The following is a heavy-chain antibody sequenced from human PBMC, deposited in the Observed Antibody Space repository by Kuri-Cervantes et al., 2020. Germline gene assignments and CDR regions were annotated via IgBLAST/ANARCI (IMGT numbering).Heavy chain of an antibody. CDR1: GYTLTSYG. CDR3: ARGPFDDYYDSSAYYGMDV. CDR2: ISAYNGNT. V-gene: IGHV1-18*01. Sequence: ASVNVSCKASGYTLTSYGISWVRQAPGQGLEWMGWISAYNGNTNYAQKLQGRVTMTTDTSTSTAYMALRSLRSDDTAVYYCARGPFDDYYDSSAYYGMDVWGQGTTVTVSS. D-gene: IGHD3-22*01. J-gene: IGHJ6*02.